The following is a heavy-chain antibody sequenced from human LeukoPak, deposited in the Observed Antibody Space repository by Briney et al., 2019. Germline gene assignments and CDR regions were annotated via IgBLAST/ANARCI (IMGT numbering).Heavy chain of an antibody. J-gene: IGHJ6*02. CDR1: GFTFDDYA. Sequence: PGRSLRLSCAASGFTFDDYAKHWVRQAPGKGLEWVSGISWNSGSIGYADSVKGRFTISRDNAKNSLYLQMNSLRAEDTALYYCAKDIGDGDYVFEGMDVWGQGTTVTVSS. V-gene: IGHV3-9*01. CDR3: AKDIGDGDYVFEGMDV. CDR2: ISWNSGSI. D-gene: IGHD4-17*01.